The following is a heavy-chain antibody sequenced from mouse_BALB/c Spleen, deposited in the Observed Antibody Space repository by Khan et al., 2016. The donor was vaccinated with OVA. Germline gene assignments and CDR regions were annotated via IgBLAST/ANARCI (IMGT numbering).Heavy chain of an antibody. CDR3: VRGGKFAY. J-gene: IGHJ3*01. CDR2: ISTNYGDA. V-gene: IGHV1S137*01. D-gene: IGHD1-1*02. Sequence: QVQLQQPGAELARPGVSVKISCKASDYTFTDYAMHSVKQRHAKSLEWIGVISTNYGDADYNQTFQGKASLTVDRSSSTVYMELARVTSEDSAIYYCVRGGKFAYWGPGTLVTVSA. CDR1: DYTFTDYA.